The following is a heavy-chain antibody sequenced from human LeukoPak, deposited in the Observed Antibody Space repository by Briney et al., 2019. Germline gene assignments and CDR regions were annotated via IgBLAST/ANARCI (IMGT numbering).Heavy chain of an antibody. CDR2: IYYSGST. V-gene: IGHV4-31*03. CDR1: GGSISSGGYY. J-gene: IGHJ6*02. D-gene: IGHD3-10*01. Sequence: SETLSLTCTVSGGSISSGGYYWSWIRQHPGKGLEWIGYIYYSGSTYYNPSLKSRVTISVNTSKNRFSLKLSSVTAADTAVYYCARDRYGSGSYYRGDYYYGMGVWGQGTTVTVSS. CDR3: ARDRYGSGSYYRGDYYYGMGV.